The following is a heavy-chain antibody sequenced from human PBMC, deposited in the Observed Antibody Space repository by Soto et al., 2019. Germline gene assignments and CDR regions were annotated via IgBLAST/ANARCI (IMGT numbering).Heavy chain of an antibody. D-gene: IGHD6-19*01. CDR2: ILYDGSNK. CDR3: ARADNSSGWYLVY. V-gene: IGHV3-30-3*01. J-gene: IGHJ4*02. Sequence: QVQLVESGGGVVQPGRSLRLSCAASGFTFSSYAMHWVRQAPGKGLEWVAVILYDGSNKYYADSVKGRFTISRDNSKNTLYLQMNSLRAEDTAVYYCARADNSSGWYLVYWGQGTLVTVSS. CDR1: GFTFSSYA.